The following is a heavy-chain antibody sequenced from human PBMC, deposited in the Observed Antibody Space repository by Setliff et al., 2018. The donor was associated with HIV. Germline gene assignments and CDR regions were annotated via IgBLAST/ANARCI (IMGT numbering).Heavy chain of an antibody. CDR3: ATLAAAGESYDY. CDR1: GGPIRSPNW. V-gene: IGHV4-4*02. J-gene: IGHJ4*02. Sequence: SETLSLTCTVSGGPIRSPNWWSWVRQPPGKGLEWIGEIFHGGNTNYSPSLESRVTLSVDKSKNQFSLRLSSVAAADTAVYYCATLAAAGESYDYWGQGSLVTVSS. D-gene: IGHD6-13*01. CDR2: IFHGGNT.